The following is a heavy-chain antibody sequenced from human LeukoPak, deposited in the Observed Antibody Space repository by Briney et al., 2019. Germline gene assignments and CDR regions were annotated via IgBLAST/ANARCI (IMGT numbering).Heavy chain of an antibody. CDR1: GYSFTSYW. CDR2: IYPGDSDT. CDR3: ARKKYYYGSGSYYPFDY. Sequence: GESLKISCKGSGYSFTSYWIGWVRQMPGKGLEWMGFIYPGDSDTRYSPSFQGRVTISADKSISTAYLQWSSLKASDTAMYYCARKKYYYGSGSYYPFDYWGQGTLVTVSS. J-gene: IGHJ4*02. D-gene: IGHD3-10*01. V-gene: IGHV5-51*01.